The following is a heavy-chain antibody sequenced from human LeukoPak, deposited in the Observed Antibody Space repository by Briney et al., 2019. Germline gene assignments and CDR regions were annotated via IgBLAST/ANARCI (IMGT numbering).Heavy chain of an antibody. CDR3: ARGPLLDYDGRSGYCYFDY. D-gene: IGHD3-22*01. CDR2: INHSGRT. V-gene: IGHV4-34*01. Sequence: SETLSLTCTVSGGSISSYYWTWIRQPPGKGLEWIGEINHSGRTKYNPSLKSRVAISVDTSKSQFSLNLSSVTAADTAVYYCARGPLLDYDGRSGYCYFDYWGQGTLVTVSS. CDR1: GGSISSYY. J-gene: IGHJ4*02.